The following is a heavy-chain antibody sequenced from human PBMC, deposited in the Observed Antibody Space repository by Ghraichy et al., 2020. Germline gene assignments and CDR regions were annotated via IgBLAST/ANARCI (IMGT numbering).Heavy chain of an antibody. CDR1: GFTFSVFA. CDR2: INSNGGDT. V-gene: IGHV3-64D*09. J-gene: IGHJ4*02. CDR3: VNSPHGSSSFDF. D-gene: IGHD3-10*01. Sequence: GGSLRLSCSASGFTFSVFAMHWVRQAPGKELEYVSTINSNGGDTYYADSVEGRFTISRDNSKSTLYLQMSSLRAEDTALYYCVNSPHGSSSFDFWGQGTLVTVSS.